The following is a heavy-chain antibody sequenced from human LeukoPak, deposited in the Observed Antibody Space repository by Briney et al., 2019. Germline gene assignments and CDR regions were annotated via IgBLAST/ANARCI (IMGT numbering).Heavy chain of an antibody. J-gene: IGHJ5*02. V-gene: IGHV1-18*01. CDR1: GYTFTSYG. CDR2: ISAYNGNT. D-gene: IGHD6-13*01. Sequence: ASVKVSCKASGYTFTSYGISWVRQAPGQGLEWMGWISAYNGNTNYAQKLQGRVTMTTDTSTSTAYMELRSLGSDATAVYYCARDPGSSPGYSSSRFDPWGQGTLVTVSS. CDR3: ARDPGSSPGYSSSRFDP.